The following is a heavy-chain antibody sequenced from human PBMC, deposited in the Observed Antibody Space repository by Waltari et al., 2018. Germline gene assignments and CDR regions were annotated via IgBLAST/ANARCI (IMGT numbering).Heavy chain of an antibody. V-gene: IGHV4-4*09. D-gene: IGHD6-6*01. J-gene: IGHJ4*02. CDR3: ARVGRYSSSSFDY. CDR2: IYTSGST. Sequence: QVQLQESGPGLVKPSETLSLTCTVSGGSISSYYWSWIRQPPGKGLEWIGYIYTSGSTNYNPSPKCRVTISVDTSKNQFSLKLSSVTAADTAVYYCARVGRYSSSSFDYWGQGTLVTVSS. CDR1: GGSISSYY.